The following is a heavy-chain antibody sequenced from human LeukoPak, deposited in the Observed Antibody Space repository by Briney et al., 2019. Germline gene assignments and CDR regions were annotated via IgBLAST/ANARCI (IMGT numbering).Heavy chain of an antibody. V-gene: IGHV3-30*01. CDR1: GFTFSSYA. CDR3: ARDSGRTVTGFDY. D-gene: IGHD4-17*01. Sequence: GRSLRLSCAASGFTFSSYAMHWVRQAPGKGLEWVAVISYDGGNKYYADSVKGRFTISRDNSKNTLYLRMNSLRAEDTAVYYCARDSGRTVTGFDYWGQGTLVTVSS. CDR2: ISYDGGNK. J-gene: IGHJ4*02.